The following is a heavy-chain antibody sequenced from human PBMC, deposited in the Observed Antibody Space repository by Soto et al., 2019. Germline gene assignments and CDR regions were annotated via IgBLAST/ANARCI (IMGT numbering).Heavy chain of an antibody. CDR1: GFSFGTYW. V-gene: IGHV3-7*03. J-gene: IGHJ4*02. Sequence: PGGSLRLSCAVSGFSFGTYWMSWVRQAPGKGLEWLASIKEDGSERYYLDSVKGRFTISRDNAKDSLSLQMNSLRGEDTAFYYCARDVGPGTIFGEALSGYFDFWGQGTLVTVSS. D-gene: IGHD3-3*01. CDR3: ARDVGPGTIFGEALSGYFDF. CDR2: IKEDGSER.